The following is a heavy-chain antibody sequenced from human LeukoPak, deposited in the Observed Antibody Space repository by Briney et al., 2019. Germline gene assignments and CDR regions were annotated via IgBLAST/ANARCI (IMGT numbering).Heavy chain of an antibody. J-gene: IGHJ3*02. CDR3: ARAMTTLNDAFDI. CDR1: GGSFSGYY. CDR2: INHSGST. V-gene: IGHV4-34*01. D-gene: IGHD4-11*01. Sequence: SGTLSLTCAVYGGSFSGYYWSWIRQPPGKGLEWIGEINHSGSTNYNPSLKSRVTISVDTSKNQFSLKLSSVTAADTAVYYCARAMTTLNDAFDIWGQGTMVTVSS.